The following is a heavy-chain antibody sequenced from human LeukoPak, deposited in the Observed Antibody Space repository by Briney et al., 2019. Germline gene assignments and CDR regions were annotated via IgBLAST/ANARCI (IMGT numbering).Heavy chain of an antibody. D-gene: IGHD6-6*01. CDR3: ARFNSRSKWFDP. V-gene: IGHV6-1*01. CDR2: TYYRSRWYN. CDR1: GDSVSSNSAA. Sequence: SQTLSLTCAISGDSVSSNSAAWNWFRQSPSRGLEWLGRTYYRSRWYNDYAVSVKSRITINPDTSKIQFSLQLNSVTPEDTAVYYCARFNSRSKWFDPWGQGTLVTVSS. J-gene: IGHJ5*02.